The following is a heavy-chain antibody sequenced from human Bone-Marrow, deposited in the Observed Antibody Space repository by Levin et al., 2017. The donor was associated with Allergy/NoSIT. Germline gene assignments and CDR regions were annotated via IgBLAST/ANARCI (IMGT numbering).Heavy chain of an antibody. J-gene: IGHJ4*02. CDR2: ITRSSSTI. V-gene: IGHV3-48*02. CDR1: GFSFNSYT. Sequence: GASVKVSCAASGFSFNSYTMNWVRQAPGKGLEWVSDITRSSSTIYYADSVKGRFTISRDNAKNSLYLQMNSLRDEDTAVYYCVRDRGDFPRYFDYWGQGSPVTVSS. CDR3: VRDRGDFPRYFDY. D-gene: IGHD2-21*02.